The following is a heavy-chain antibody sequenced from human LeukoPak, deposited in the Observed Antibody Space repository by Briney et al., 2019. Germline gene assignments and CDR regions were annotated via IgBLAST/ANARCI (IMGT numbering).Heavy chain of an antibody. D-gene: IGHD2-15*01. V-gene: IGHV5-51*01. CDR3: ARHFKCSGSSCYGDY. Sequence: GESLKISCKGSGYSFTTYWIGWVRQMPGKGLECMGIIYPGDSDTRYSPSFQGQVTISADKSISTAYLQWSSLKASDTAMYYCARHFKCSGSSCYGDYWGQGTLVTVSS. J-gene: IGHJ4*02. CDR1: GYSFTTYW. CDR2: IYPGDSDT.